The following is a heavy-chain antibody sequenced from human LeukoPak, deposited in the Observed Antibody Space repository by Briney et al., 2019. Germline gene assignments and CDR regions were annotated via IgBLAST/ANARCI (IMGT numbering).Heavy chain of an antibody. CDR3: ARHGLQNLGATSFDY. Sequence: SDTLSLTCTVSGGSISSYHWSWIRQPPGKGLESIGYIYYSVSTNYNPSLKSRVTISVDTSKNQFALKLSSVTAADTAVYYCARHGLQNLGATSFDYWGQGTLVTVSS. CDR1: GGSISSYH. V-gene: IGHV4-59*08. CDR2: IYYSVST. D-gene: IGHD1-26*01. J-gene: IGHJ4*02.